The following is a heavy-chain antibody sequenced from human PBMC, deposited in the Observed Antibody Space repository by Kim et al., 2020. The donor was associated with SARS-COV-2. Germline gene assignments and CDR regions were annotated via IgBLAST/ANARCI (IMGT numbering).Heavy chain of an antibody. J-gene: IGHJ4*02. V-gene: IGHV1-2*06. D-gene: IGHD2-2*01. CDR3: ARDPYCSSTSCYEGAFDY. CDR2: INPNSGGT. CDR1: GYTFTGYY. Sequence: ASVKVSCKASGYTFTGYYMHWVRQAPGQGLEWMGRINPNSGGTNYAQKFQGRVTMTRDTSISTAYMELSRLRSDDTAVYYCARDPYCSSTSCYEGAFDYWGQGTLVTVSS.